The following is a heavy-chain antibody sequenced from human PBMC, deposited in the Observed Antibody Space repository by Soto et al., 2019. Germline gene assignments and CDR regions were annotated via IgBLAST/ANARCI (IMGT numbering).Heavy chain of an antibody. CDR1: GFPFSSYW. CDR2: ISGGGVTT. V-gene: IGHV3-74*01. D-gene: IGHD3-9*01. CDR3: AREYYGLLTGYSTDS. J-gene: IGHJ4*02. Sequence: EVQLVESGGDLVQRGGSLRLSCAASGFPFSSYWMHWVRHTPGKGLDWVARISGGGVTTYYADSVTGRFTVSRDNAKNTLSLQISGLRAEDTAVYYCAREYYGLLTGYSTDSWAQGTLVSVSS.